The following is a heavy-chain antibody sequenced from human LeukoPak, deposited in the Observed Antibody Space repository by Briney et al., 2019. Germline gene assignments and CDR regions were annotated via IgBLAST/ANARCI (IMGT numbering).Heavy chain of an antibody. CDR3: ARSLRYCTSASSCYSGLIWSHFDY. CDR2: INWNGGST. V-gene: IGHV3-20*04. Sequence: GGSLRLSCAASGFTFDDYGMSWVRHAPGKGVEWVSGINWNGGSTVYADSVKGRFTISRDNAKISLYLQINSLRAEDTALYYCARSLRYCTSASSCYSGLIWSHFDYWGQGTLVTVSS. J-gene: IGHJ4*02. CDR1: GFTFDDYG. D-gene: IGHD2-15*01.